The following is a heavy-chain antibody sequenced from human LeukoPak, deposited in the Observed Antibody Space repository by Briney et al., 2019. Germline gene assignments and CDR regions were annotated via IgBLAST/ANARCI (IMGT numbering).Heavy chain of an antibody. J-gene: IGHJ6*02. CDR3: ARVVAGRVYNSGMDV. D-gene: IGHD6-19*01. V-gene: IGHV3-30*01. CDR1: GFTFSTYV. CDR2: ILYDGSNK. Sequence: GGSLRLSCAASGFTFSTYVMHWVRQAPGKGLQWVAVILYDGSNKYFADSVKGRFIISRDNSKNTLYLQMNSLTAEDTAVYYCARVVAGRVYNSGMDVWGQGTTVTVSS.